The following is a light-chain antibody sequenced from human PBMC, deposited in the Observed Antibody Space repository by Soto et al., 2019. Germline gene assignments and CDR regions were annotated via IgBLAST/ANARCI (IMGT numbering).Light chain of an antibody. Sequence: AIQMTQSPSSLSASVGDRVTITCRASQGIRSDLGWYQQKPGKAPKFLIYGASSLQSSVPSRFSGSGSGTDFTLTISSLQPEDFATYYGLQDYNSPYTFGQGTKLEVK. CDR3: LQDYNSPYT. J-gene: IGKJ2*01. CDR1: QGIRSD. CDR2: GAS. V-gene: IGKV1-6*01.